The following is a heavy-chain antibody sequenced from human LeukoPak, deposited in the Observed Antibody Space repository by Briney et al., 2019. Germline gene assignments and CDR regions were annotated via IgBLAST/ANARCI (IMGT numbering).Heavy chain of an antibody. CDR2: IWYDGSNK. D-gene: IGHD3-22*01. J-gene: IGHJ4*02. CDR3: ARDQSSSSYYYVGVDY. Sequence: GRSLRLSCAASGFTFSSYGMHWVRQAPGKGLEWVAVIWYDGSNKYYADSVKGRFTISRDNSKNTLYLQMNSLRAEDTAVYYCARDQSSSSYYYVGVDYWGQGTLVTVSS. V-gene: IGHV3-33*01. CDR1: GFTFSSYG.